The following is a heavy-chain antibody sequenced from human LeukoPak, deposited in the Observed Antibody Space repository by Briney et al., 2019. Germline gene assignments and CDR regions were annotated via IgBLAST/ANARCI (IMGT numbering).Heavy chain of an antibody. CDR3: ARDRHIAAAGTYQGY. V-gene: IGHV1-2*02. D-gene: IGHD6-13*01. CDR2: INPNSGGT. Sequence: GASVKVSCKASGYPSTDYYIHWVRQAPGQGLEWMGWINPNSGGTNYAQKFQGRVTMTRDTSISTAYMELSRLRSDDTAVYYCARDRHIAAAGTYQGYWGQGTLVTVSS. CDR1: GYPSTDYY. J-gene: IGHJ4*02.